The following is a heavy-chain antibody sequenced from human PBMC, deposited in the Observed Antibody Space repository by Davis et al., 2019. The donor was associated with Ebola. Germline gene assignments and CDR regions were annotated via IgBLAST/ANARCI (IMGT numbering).Heavy chain of an antibody. CDR2: ISSSGRTM. Sequence: GESLKISCAASGFTFSTYWMSWIRQAPGKGLEWVSHISSSGRTMYYADSVKGRFTISGDNAKNSLYLQMNGLRAEDTAVYYCATHRGYGFHYWGQGTLVTVSS. CDR1: GFTFSTYW. V-gene: IGHV3-11*01. J-gene: IGHJ4*02. CDR3: ATHRGYGFHY. D-gene: IGHD3-22*01.